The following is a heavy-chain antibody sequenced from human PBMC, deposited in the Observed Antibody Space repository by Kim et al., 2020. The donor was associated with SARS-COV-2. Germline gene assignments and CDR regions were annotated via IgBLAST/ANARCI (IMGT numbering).Heavy chain of an antibody. CDR3: ARGAAAPRGAPDY. D-gene: IGHD6-13*01. J-gene: IGHJ4*02. V-gene: IGHV6-1*01. Sequence: YARSVKSRITITSDTSKNQCSLHLSSVTPGDAAVYYCARGAAAPRGAPDYWGQGTLVTVSS.